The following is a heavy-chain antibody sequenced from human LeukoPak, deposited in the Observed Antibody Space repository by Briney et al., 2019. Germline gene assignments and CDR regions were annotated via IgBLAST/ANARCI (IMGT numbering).Heavy chain of an antibody. J-gene: IGHJ6*02. D-gene: IGHD3-3*01. CDR2: ISSNGGST. V-gene: IGHV3-64D*06. Sequence: GGSLRLSCSASGFTFSSYAMHWVRQAPGKGLEYVSAISSNGGSTYYADSVKGRFTISRDNSKNTLYLQMSSLRAEDTAVYYCVKDGSPYYDFWSGLYYYYYGMDVWGQGTTVTVSS. CDR3: VKDGSPYYDFWSGLYYYYYGMDV. CDR1: GFTFSSYA.